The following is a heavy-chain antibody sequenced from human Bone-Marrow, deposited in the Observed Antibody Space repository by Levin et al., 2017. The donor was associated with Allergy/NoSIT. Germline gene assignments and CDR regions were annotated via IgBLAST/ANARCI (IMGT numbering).Heavy chain of an antibody. CDR2: FDPENGET. J-gene: IGHJ4*02. CDR3: VIIDDGGNYFDY. Sequence: ASVKVSCKVSGYTLTELSMHWVRQAPGKGLEWMGGFDPENGETIYAQKFQGRVTMTEDTSTDTAYMELSSLRSEDTAVYYCVIIDDGGNYFDYWGQGTLVTVSS. CDR1: GYTLTELS. V-gene: IGHV1-24*01. D-gene: IGHD3-16*01.